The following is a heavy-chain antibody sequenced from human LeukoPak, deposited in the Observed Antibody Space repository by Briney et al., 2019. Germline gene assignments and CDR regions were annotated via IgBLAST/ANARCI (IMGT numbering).Heavy chain of an antibody. V-gene: IGHV3-48*03. CDR3: VREGYYYYDSSGYRSMGFDY. CDR2: ISSSGSTI. Sequence: GSLRLSCAASGFTFSNFEMNWVRQAPGKGLDWVSYISSSGSTIYYADSVKGRFTISRDNTKNSLYLQMNSLRAEDTAVYYCVREGYYYYDSSGYRSMGFDYWGQGSLVIVSS. J-gene: IGHJ4*02. CDR1: GFTFSNFE. D-gene: IGHD3-22*01.